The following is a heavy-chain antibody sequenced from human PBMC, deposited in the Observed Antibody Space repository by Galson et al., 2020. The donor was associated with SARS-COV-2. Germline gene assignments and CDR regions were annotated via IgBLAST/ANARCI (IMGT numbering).Heavy chain of an antibody. V-gene: IGHV3-33*01. CDR2: IWYDGSNK. Sequence: GESLKISCAASGFTFSSYGMHWVRQAPGKGPEWVAVIWYDGSNKYYADSVKGRFTISRDNSKNTLYLQMNSLRAEDTAVYYCAREGIAAAAYNWFDPWGQGTLVTVSS. CDR3: AREGIAAAAYNWFDP. J-gene: IGHJ5*02. D-gene: IGHD6-13*01. CDR1: GFTFSSYG.